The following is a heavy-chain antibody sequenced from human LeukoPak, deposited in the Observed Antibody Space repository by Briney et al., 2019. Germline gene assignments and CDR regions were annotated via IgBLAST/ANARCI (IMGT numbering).Heavy chain of an antibody. CDR2: ISAYNGNT. Sequence: ASVKVSCKASSYTFTSYGISWVRQAPGQGLEWMGWISAYNGNTNYAQKLQGRVTMTTDTSTSTAYMELRSLRSDDTAVYYCATSYYYDSSGYSQTGGDYWGQGTLVTVSS. CDR3: ATSYYYDSSGYSQTGGDY. CDR1: SYTFTSYG. J-gene: IGHJ4*02. D-gene: IGHD3-22*01. V-gene: IGHV1-18*01.